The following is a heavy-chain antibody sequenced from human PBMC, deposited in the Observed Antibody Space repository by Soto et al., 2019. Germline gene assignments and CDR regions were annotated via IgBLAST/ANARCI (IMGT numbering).Heavy chain of an antibody. CDR2: VSATGTLK. CDR3: VRAVGAPSGWLDP. J-gene: IGHJ5*02. V-gene: IGHV3-23*01. Sequence: EEQLSESGGGLGQPGGSLRLSCAASGFTFSNYAMTWVRQSPGKGLEWVSSVSATGTLKYYGESVQGRFSISRDNSKNTVYLQMNNRIDEDTALYYCVRAVGAPSGWLDPWGHGTQVTVSS. D-gene: IGHD1-26*01. CDR1: GFTFSNYA.